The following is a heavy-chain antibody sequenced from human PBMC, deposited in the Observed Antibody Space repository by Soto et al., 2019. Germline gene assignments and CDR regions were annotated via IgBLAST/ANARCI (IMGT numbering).Heavy chain of an antibody. CDR2: INAGNGNT. Sequence: ASVKVSGRASGYTFTSYAMHWVRQAPGQRLEWMGWINAGNGNTKYSQKFQGRVTITRDTSASTAYMELSSLRSEDTAVYYCARVQFKQNENWFDPWGQGTLVTVSS. CDR3: ARVQFKQNENWFDP. V-gene: IGHV1-3*01. D-gene: IGHD1-1*01. CDR1: GYTFTSYA. J-gene: IGHJ5*02.